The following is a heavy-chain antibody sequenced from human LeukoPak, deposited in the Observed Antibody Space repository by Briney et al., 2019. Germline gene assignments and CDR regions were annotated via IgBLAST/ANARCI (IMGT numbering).Heavy chain of an antibody. V-gene: IGHV1-69*05. CDR1: GGTFSSYA. CDR3: ARDYWNDCGVSGDFDY. J-gene: IGHJ4*02. CDR2: IIPIFGTA. Sequence: SVKVSCKASGGTFSSYAISWVRQAPGQGLEWMGRIIPIFGTANYAQKFQGRVTITTDESTSTAYMELSRQRSEDTAVSYCARDYWNDCGVSGDFDYWGGGTLVTVSS. D-gene: IGHD1-1*01.